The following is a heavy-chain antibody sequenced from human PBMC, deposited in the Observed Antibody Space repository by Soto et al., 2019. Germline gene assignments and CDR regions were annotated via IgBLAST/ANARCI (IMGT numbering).Heavy chain of an antibody. Sequence: GASVKVSCKASGYTFTGYYMHWVRQAPGQGLEWMGWINPNSGGTNYAQKFQGWVTMTRDTSISTAYMELSRLRSDDTAVYYCARDPHCSSASCPTYYFDYWGQGTLVTVSS. CDR1: GYTFTGYY. J-gene: IGHJ4*02. CDR2: INPNSGGT. D-gene: IGHD2-2*01. V-gene: IGHV1-2*04. CDR3: ARDPHCSSASCPTYYFDY.